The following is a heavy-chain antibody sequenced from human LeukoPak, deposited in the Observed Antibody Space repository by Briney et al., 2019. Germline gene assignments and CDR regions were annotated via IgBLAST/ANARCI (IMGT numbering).Heavy chain of an antibody. J-gene: IGHJ4*02. CDR1: GGSISSGGYS. CDR3: ARGTTGTFDY. V-gene: IGHV4-30-2*01. CDR2: IYHSGST. D-gene: IGHD1-1*01. Sequence: PSETLSLTCAVSGGSISSGGYSWSWIRQPPGKGLEWIGYIYHSGSTYYNPSLKSRVTISVDRSKNQFSLKLSSVTAADTAVYYCARGTTGTFDYWGQGTLVTVSS.